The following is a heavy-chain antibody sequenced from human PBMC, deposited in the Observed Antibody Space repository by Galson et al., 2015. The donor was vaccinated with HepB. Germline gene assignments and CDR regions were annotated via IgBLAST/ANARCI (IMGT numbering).Heavy chain of an antibody. V-gene: IGHV3-23*01. J-gene: IGHJ5*02. CDR2: ISGSGSST. Sequence: SLRLSCAASGFTFSSHAMSWVRQAPGKGLEWVSAISGSGSSTYYADSVKGRFTISRDNSKNTLSLQTNSLSAEDTAVYYCAKLTVTTPSAWGQGTLVTVSS. CDR3: AKLTVTTPSA. CDR1: GFTFSSHA. D-gene: IGHD4-17*01.